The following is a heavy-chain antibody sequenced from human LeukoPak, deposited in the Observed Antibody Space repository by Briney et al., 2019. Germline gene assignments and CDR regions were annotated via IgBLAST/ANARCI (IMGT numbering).Heavy chain of an antibody. D-gene: IGHD3-22*01. V-gene: IGHV3-23*01. CDR1: GFTFSDYA. CDR2: ISGSATYT. CDR3: AKEIYYDSSAFFDY. Sequence: GGSLRLSCAASGFTFSDYAMSWVRQAPGKGLEWVSTISGSATYTFYADSVKGRFTISRDNSKNTLYLQMNSLRTEDTAVYFCAKEIYYDSSAFFDYWGQGTLVTVSA. J-gene: IGHJ4*02.